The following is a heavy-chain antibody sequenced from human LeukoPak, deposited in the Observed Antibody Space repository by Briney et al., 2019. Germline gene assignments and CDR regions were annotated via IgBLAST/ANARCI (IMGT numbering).Heavy chain of an antibody. CDR3: AKDFQAAAGNFDY. J-gene: IGHJ4*02. Sequence: PGRSLRLSCAASGFTFDDYAIHWVRQAPGKGLEWVAVISYDGSNEYYADSVKGRFTISRDNSKNTLYLQMNSLRAEDTAVYYCAKDFQAAAGNFDYWGQGALVTVSS. CDR2: ISYDGSNE. D-gene: IGHD6-13*01. V-gene: IGHV3-30*04. CDR1: GFTFDDYA.